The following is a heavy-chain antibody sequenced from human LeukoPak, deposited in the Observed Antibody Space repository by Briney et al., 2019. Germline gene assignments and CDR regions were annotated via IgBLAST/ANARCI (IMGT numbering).Heavy chain of an antibody. D-gene: IGHD3-22*01. CDR1: GFTFSSYW. V-gene: IGHV3-74*01. CDR2: INSDGSST. CDR3: ARFDYYDSSYAFDI. J-gene: IGHJ3*02. Sequence: GGSLRLSCAASGFTFSSYWMHWVRQAPGKGLVWISRINSDGSSTSYADSVKGRFTISRDNAKNTLYLQMNSLRAEDTGVYYCARFDYYDSSYAFDIWGQGTMVTVSS.